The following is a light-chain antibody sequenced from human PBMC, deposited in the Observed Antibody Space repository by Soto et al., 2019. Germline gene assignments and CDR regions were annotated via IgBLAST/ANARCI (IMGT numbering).Light chain of an antibody. V-gene: IGKV3-20*01. CDR2: GAS. J-gene: IGKJ4*01. CDR1: QSVSSDY. CDR3: QQYGSSPLT. Sequence: ENVLTQSPGTLSLSPGERTTLSCRTSQSVSSDYVAWYQQKPGQAPGLLIYGASSRATGIPDRFSGSGSGTDFTLTISRLEPEDFAVYYCQQYGSSPLTFGGGTKVEIK.